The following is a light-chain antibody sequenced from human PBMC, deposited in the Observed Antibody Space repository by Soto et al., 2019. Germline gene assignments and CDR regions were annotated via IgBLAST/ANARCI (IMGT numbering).Light chain of an antibody. CDR3: PAWDDSLNGLV. CDR2: NNN. V-gene: IGLV1-44*01. J-gene: IGLJ1*01. CDR1: SSNIGSNT. Sequence: QSVLTQPPSASGTPGQRVTISCSGSSSNIGSNTVNWYQQLPGTAPKLLIYNNNQRPSGVPDRFSGSKSGTSASLAISGLQSEDEAAYDCPAWDDSLNGLVFGTGTKLTVL.